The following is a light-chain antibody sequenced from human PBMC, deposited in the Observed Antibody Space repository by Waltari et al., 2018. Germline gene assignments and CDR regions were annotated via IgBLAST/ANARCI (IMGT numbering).Light chain of an antibody. Sequence: IEMTQSPSSLSASVGDRVTITSRASQSISTSLNWYQQIPGKAPKLLIYLASTLQSGVPSRFSGSGSGIDFSLTISSLQPEDFATYYCQQSYITAYTFGQGTKVEIQ. CDR1: QSISTS. CDR3: QQSYITAYT. V-gene: IGKV1-39*01. J-gene: IGKJ2*01. CDR2: LAS.